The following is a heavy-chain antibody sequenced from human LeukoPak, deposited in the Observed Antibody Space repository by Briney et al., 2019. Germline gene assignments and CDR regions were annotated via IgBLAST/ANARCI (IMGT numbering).Heavy chain of an antibody. D-gene: IGHD3-22*01. J-gene: IGHJ4*02. CDR2: INPNSGGT. CDR3: AREFDYYDSSGYYYGY. CDR1: GYIFTGYY. Sequence: ASVKVSCKASGYIFTGYYIHWVRQAPGQGLEWMGWINPNSGGTNYAQKFQGRVTMTRDTSISTAYLELSRLRSDDTAVYYCAREFDYYDSSGYYYGYWGQGTLVTVSS. V-gene: IGHV1-2*02.